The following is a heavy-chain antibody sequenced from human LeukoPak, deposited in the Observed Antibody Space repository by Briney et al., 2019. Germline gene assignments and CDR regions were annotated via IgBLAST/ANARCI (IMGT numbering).Heavy chain of an antibody. CDR3: ARDPPREGSFDY. CDR2: IYSSGST. D-gene: IGHD1-26*01. V-gene: IGHV4-4*07. J-gene: IGHJ4*02. Sequence: SETLSLTCTVSGGSISSYFWSWIRQPAGKGLEWIGRIYSSGSTNYNPSLKSRVTMSVDTSKNQFSLELTSVTAADTAVYYCARDPPREGSFDYWGQGTLVTVSS. CDR1: GGSISSYF.